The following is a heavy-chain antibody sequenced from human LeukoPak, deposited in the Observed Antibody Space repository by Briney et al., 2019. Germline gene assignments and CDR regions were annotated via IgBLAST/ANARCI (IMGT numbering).Heavy chain of an antibody. CDR1: GGSISSYY. CDR2: VFYSGRT. J-gene: IGHJ4*02. CDR3: ARHGWWKIDY. Sequence: SETLSLTCTVSGGSISSYYWSWIRQPPGKGLEWIGYVFYSGRTDHNPSLKSRLTISVDTSKNQFSLKLNSVTSADTAVYYCARHGWWKIDYWGQGTLVTVSS. D-gene: IGHD2-15*01. V-gene: IGHV4-59*08.